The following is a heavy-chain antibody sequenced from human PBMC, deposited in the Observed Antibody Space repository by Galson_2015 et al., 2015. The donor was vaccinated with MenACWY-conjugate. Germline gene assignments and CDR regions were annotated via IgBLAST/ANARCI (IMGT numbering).Heavy chain of an antibody. V-gene: IGHV3-33*01. CDR1: GFTFSSYG. CDR3: ARALSQKIIVAGY. CDR2: IWYDGSNK. Sequence: SLRLSCAASGFTFSSYGMHWVRQAPGKGLEWVAVIWYDGSNKYYADSVKGRFTISRDNSKNTLYLQMNSLRAEDTAVYYCARALSQKIIVAGYWGQGTLVTVS. D-gene: IGHD3-16*02. J-gene: IGHJ4*02.